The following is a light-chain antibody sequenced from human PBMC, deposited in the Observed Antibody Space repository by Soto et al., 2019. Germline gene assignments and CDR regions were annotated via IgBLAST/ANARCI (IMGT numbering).Light chain of an antibody. CDR3: QQTFGTPRT. CDR2: AAS. V-gene: IGKV1-39*01. Sequence: DIQMTQSPSSLSASAGDRVTITCRASENIRSYLNWYQQKPGKAPEVLIYAASRLQSGVSQRFRGSGSGTDFTLNITRLQPEDFATYYCQQTFGTPRTFGQGTRVEI. J-gene: IGKJ1*01. CDR1: ENIRSY.